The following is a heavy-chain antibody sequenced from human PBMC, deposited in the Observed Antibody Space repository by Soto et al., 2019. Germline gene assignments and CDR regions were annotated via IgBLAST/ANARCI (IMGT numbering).Heavy chain of an antibody. D-gene: IGHD1-26*01. CDR2: IGGSNTDR. V-gene: IGHV3-23*01. Sequence: DVQLLQSGGGLVQPGGSLTLSCAASRFIFSDYAMNWVRQAPGKGLEWVSSIGGSNTDRYYADSVKGRFIISRDNSKKPMYLQMNSLRDDDTAVYYCAKDAVSYNGKWDWFDAWGQGTLVTVSS. CDR3: AKDAVSYNGKWDWFDA. J-gene: IGHJ5*02. CDR1: RFIFSDYA.